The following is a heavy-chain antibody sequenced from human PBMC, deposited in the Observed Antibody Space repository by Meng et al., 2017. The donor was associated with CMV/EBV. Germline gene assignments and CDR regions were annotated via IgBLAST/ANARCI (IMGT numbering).Heavy chain of an antibody. CDR2: ISYDGSNK. CDR3: ARDRSRYSSGWLLDY. J-gene: IGHJ4*02. D-gene: IGHD6-19*01. CDR1: GFTFSGYA. V-gene: IGHV3-30-3*01. Sequence: GESLKISCAASGFTFSGYAMHWVRQAPGKGLEWVAVISYDGSNKYYADSVKGRFTISRDNSKNTLYLQMNSLRAEDTAVYYCARDRSRYSSGWLLDYWGQGTLVTVSS.